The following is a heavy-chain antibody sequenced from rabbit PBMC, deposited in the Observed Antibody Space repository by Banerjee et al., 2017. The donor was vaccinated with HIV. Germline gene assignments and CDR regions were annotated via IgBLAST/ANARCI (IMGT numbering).Heavy chain of an antibody. Sequence: QSLEESGGDLVKPGASLTLTCTASGFSFSNSYYMCWVRQAPGKGLEWIGCIFAGSSGSTYYANWAKGRFTISKTSSTTVTLQMTSLTAADTATYFCARADTSGAGHAYAYFTLWGPGTLVTVS. J-gene: IGHJ4*01. CDR1: GFSFSNSYY. D-gene: IGHD6-1*01. CDR3: ARADTSGAGHAYAYFTL. V-gene: IGHV1S40*01. CDR2: IFAGSSGST.